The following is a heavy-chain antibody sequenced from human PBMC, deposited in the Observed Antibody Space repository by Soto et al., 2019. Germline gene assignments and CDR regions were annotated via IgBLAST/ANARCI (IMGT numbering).Heavy chain of an antibody. CDR3: ARDRTMIVVVSDY. Sequence: EVQLVESGGGLVQPGGSLRLSCAASGFTFSSYWMSWVRQAPGKGLEWVANIKQDGSEKYYVDSVKGRFTISRDNAKNSLYLQMNSLRAEDTAVYYCARDRTMIVVVSDYWGQGTLVTVSS. CDR2: IKQDGSEK. V-gene: IGHV3-7*03. J-gene: IGHJ4*02. D-gene: IGHD3-22*01. CDR1: GFTFSSYW.